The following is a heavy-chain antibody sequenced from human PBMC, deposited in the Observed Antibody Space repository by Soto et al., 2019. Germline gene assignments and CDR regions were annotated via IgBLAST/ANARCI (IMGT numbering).Heavy chain of an antibody. J-gene: IGHJ4*02. Sequence: EVQLVESGGGLVKPGGSLRVSCAASGFTFRDAWMNWVRQAPGKGLEWVGRIKSRTDGGTIEYATPVKVRIINSRNDSKNNLYMQMDNLAKEDNALYYCWGSADWGQGALVTVSS. CDR2: IKSRTDGGTI. CDR3: WGSAD. D-gene: IGHD3-16*01. V-gene: IGHV3-15*07. CDR1: GFTFRDAW.